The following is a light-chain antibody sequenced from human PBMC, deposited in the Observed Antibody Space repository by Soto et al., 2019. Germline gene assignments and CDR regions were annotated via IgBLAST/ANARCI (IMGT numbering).Light chain of an antibody. CDR2: GAS. CDR3: QQYGSSSWT. J-gene: IGKJ1*01. V-gene: IGKV3-20*01. CDR1: QSVPNRR. Sequence: ETVLTPSPDTLSLSPGESATLSCGASQSVPNRRLAWYQQKPGQAPRLLIYGASSRATGIPDRFSGRGSGTDLTLTSSSLEPEDFAVYYCQQYGSSSWTVGQGTKVEIK.